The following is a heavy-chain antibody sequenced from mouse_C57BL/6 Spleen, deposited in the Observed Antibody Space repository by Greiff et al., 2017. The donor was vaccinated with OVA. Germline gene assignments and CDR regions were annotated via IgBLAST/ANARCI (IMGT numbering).Heavy chain of an antibody. Sequence: EVQGVESGGGLVQPKGSLKLSCAASGFSFNTYAMNWVRQAPGKGLEWVARIRSKSNNYATYYADSVKDRITISRDDSESMLYLQMNNLKTEDTAMYYCVRDYDVYAMDYWGQGTSVTVSS. V-gene: IGHV10-1*01. J-gene: IGHJ4*01. CDR2: IRSKSNNYAT. CDR1: GFSFNTYA. CDR3: VRDYDVYAMDY. D-gene: IGHD2-4*01.